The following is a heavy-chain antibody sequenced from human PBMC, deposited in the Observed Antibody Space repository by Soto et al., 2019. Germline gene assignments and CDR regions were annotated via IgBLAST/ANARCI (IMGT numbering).Heavy chain of an antibody. CDR3: ARGLRDYWGIVAFIRNNWFDP. V-gene: IGHV4-39*07. Sequence: PSETLSLTCTVSGGSISSSSYYWGWIRQPPGKGLEWIGSIYYSGSTYYNPSLKSRVTISVDTSKNQFSLKLSSVTAADTAVYYCARGLRDYWGIVAFIRNNWFDPWGQGTLVTVSS. CDR2: IYYSGST. D-gene: IGHD4-17*01. CDR1: GGSISSSSYY. J-gene: IGHJ5*02.